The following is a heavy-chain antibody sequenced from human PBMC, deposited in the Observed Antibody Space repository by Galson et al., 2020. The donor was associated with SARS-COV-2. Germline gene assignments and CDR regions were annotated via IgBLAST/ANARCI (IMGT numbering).Heavy chain of an antibody. J-gene: IGHJ3*02. Sequence: ASVKDSCKASGYTFASYGLSWVRQAPGQGLAWMGWTSADNGNTTYAQKPQGRVTRTTDTSTSTAYMELRSLRSDDTAVYYCARAGDIVVVPAAKRFAFDIWGQGTMVTVSS. CDR3: ARAGDIVVVPAAKRFAFDI. V-gene: IGHV1-18*04. D-gene: IGHD2-2*01. CDR2: TSADNGNT. CDR1: GYTFASYG.